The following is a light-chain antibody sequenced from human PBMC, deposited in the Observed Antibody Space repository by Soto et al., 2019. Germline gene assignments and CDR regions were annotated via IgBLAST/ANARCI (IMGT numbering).Light chain of an antibody. J-gene: IGKJ1*01. V-gene: IGKV3-11*01. CDR3: QQRSKFLWT. CDR1: QSVSSY. Sequence: EIVLTQSPATLSLSPGERATLSCRASQSVSSYLAWYQQKTGQAPRLLMYDTSNRAPGIPARFSGSGSGTDFTLTISSLEPEDFAVYFCQQRSKFLWTFGQGTKVDI. CDR2: DTS.